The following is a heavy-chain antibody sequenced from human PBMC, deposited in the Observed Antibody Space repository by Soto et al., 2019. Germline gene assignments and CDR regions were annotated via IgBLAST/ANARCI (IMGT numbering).Heavy chain of an antibody. CDR2: INPNSGGT. Sequence: ASVKFSCKASGYTFTGYYMHWVRQAPGQGLEWMGWINPNSGGTNYAQKFQGWVTMTRDTSISTAYMELSRLRSDDTAVYYCATNLGYYDFWSGSRALDAFDIWGQGTMVTVSS. CDR3: ATNLGYYDFWSGSRALDAFDI. V-gene: IGHV1-2*04. CDR1: GYTFTGYY. D-gene: IGHD3-3*01. J-gene: IGHJ3*02.